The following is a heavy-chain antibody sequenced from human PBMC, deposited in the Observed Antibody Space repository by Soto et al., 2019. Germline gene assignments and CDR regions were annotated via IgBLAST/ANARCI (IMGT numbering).Heavy chain of an antibody. CDR3: ARVVPAAILDYYYYYGMDV. CDR2: IIPIFGTA. J-gene: IGHJ6*02. CDR1: GGTFSSYA. Sequence: SSVKVSCKASGGTFSSYAISWVRQAPGQGLEWMGGIIPIFGTANYAQKFQGRVTITADESTSTAYMELSSLRSEDTAVYYCARVVPAAILDYYYYYGMDVWGQGTTVTVS. D-gene: IGHD2-2*01. V-gene: IGHV1-69*13.